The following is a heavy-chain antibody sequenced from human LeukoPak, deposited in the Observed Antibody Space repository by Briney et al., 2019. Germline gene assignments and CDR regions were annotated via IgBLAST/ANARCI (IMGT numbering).Heavy chain of an antibody. D-gene: IGHD3-22*01. CDR3: ARVAPGNYYDSSGYPWYYYYYMDV. CDR2: SNPNSGGT. V-gene: IGHV1-2*02. J-gene: IGHJ6*03. CDR1: GYAFTGCY. Sequence: ASVKVSCKASGYAFTGCYMHWVRQGPGQGLEWMGWSNPNSGGTNYAQKFQGRVTMTRDTSISTDYMELSRLRSDDTAVYYCARVAPGNYYDSSGYPWYYYYYMDVWGKGTTVTVSS.